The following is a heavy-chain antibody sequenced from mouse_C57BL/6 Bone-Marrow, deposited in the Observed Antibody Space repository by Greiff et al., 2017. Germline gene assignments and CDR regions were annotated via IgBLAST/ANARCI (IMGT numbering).Heavy chain of an antibody. D-gene: IGHD2-4*01. CDR2: IHPNSGST. CDR3: ARWDDYDDYAMDY. V-gene: IGHV1-64*01. Sequence: QVQLQQQPGAELVKPGASVKLSCKASGYTFTSYWMHWVKQRPGQGLEWIGMIHPNSGSTNYNEKFKSKATLTVDKSSSTAYMQLSSLTSEDSAVYYCARWDDYDDYAMDYWGQGTSVTVSS. J-gene: IGHJ4*01. CDR1: GYTFTSYW.